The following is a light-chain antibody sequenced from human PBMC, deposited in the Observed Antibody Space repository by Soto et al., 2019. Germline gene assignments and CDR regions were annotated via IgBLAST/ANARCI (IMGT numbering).Light chain of an antibody. Sequence: QSALTQPPSASGSPGQSVTISCTGTKSDIGVYDFVSWYQHHPGKAPRLIIYEVVQRPSGVPDRFSGSKSGNTASLTVSGLQAADEADYYCTSYAGSNSLLFGGGTKLTVL. CDR3: TSYAGSNSLL. J-gene: IGLJ2*01. CDR1: KSDIGVYDF. V-gene: IGLV2-8*01. CDR2: EVV.